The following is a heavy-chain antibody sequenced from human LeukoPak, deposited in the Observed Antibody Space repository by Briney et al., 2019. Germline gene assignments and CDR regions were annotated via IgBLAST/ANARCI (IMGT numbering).Heavy chain of an antibody. CDR1: GESISGFY. Sequence: SETLSLTCTVSGESISGFYWNWIRQSPGKGLQWIGEVAHKGPTVYSPTLNRKYNPSLKSRVTMSVDPSKNQFSLKLSSVTAADTAVYYCARGRSDILTGTKGTSAFDIWGQGTMVTVSS. J-gene: IGHJ3*02. V-gene: IGHV4-34*01. D-gene: IGHD3-9*01. CDR2: VAHKGPTVYSPTLNR. CDR3: ARGRSDILTGTKGTSAFDI.